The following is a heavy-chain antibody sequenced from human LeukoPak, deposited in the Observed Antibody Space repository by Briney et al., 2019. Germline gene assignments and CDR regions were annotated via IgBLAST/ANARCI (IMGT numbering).Heavy chain of an antibody. Sequence: NPGGSLRLSCAASGLSFTNAWMIWVRQAPGKGLEWVGRIMSKTAGGTTHYAAPVKGRFSISRDDSKTTLYLQMNSLTTEDTGVYFCTTGYWSSKYHGDDAFDIWGQGTKVTVSS. J-gene: IGHJ3*02. CDR1: GLSFTNAW. D-gene: IGHD2-2*01. CDR2: IMSKTAGGTT. V-gene: IGHV3-15*01. CDR3: TTGYWSSKYHGDDAFDI.